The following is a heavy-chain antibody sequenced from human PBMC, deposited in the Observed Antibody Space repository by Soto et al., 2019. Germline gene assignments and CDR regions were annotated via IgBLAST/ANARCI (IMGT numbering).Heavy chain of an antibody. D-gene: IGHD3-10*01. CDR3: TRDSEVTVSTSSFGGF. Sequence: QVQLVQSGAEVKKPGSSVKVSCKASGGPFSPYTINWVRQAPGQGLEWMGRIIPFHGVTNYAQKFQARVTITADKATSTAYLELSGLRFEDTSMYYCTRDSEVTVSTSSFGGFWGRGTLVTVSS. V-gene: IGHV1-69*08. J-gene: IGHJ4*02. CDR2: IIPFHGVT. CDR1: GGPFSPYT.